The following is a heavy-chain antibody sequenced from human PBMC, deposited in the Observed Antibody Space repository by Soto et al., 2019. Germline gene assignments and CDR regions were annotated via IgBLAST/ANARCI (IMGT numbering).Heavy chain of an antibody. J-gene: IGHJ6*02. D-gene: IGHD6-13*01. CDR3: AREGKTFYGMDV. CDR2: IKSDGSST. V-gene: IGHV3-74*01. CDR1: GFTFSVYW. Sequence: EGQLVESGGGLVQPGGSLSLSCAASGFTFSVYWMYWVRQAPGKGLVWVSRIKSDGSSTSYADSVKGRFTISRDNAKNTLYLQMNSLRDEDTAVYYCAREGKTFYGMDVWGQGTTVSVSS.